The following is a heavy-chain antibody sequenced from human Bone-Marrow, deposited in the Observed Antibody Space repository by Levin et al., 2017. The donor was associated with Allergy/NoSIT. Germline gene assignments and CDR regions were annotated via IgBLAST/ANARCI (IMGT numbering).Heavy chain of an antibody. Sequence: RGESLKISCKASGYTFTSYDINWVRQATGQGLEWMGWMNPNSGNTGYAQKFQGRVTMTRNTSISTAYMELSSLRSEDTAVYYCARQGYDFWSGYPARGYGMDVWGQGTTVTVSS. J-gene: IGHJ6*02. CDR3: ARQGYDFWSGYPARGYGMDV. CDR1: GYTFTSYD. V-gene: IGHV1-8*01. D-gene: IGHD3-3*01. CDR2: MNPNSGNT.